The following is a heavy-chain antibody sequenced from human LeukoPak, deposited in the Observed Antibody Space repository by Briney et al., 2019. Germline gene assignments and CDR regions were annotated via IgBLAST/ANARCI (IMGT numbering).Heavy chain of an antibody. V-gene: IGHV1-69*13. CDR1: RGTFSSYA. Sequence: ASVKVSCKASRGTFSSYAISWVRQAPGQGLEWMGGIIPIFATANYAQKFQGRVTITADESTSTAYMELSSLRSEDTAVYYCARGPITTRSHFDYWGQGTLVTVSS. J-gene: IGHJ4*02. CDR3: ARGPITTRSHFDY. D-gene: IGHD3-22*01. CDR2: IIPIFATA.